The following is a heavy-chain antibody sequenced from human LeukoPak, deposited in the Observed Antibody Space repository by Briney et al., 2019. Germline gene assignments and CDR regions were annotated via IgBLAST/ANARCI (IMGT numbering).Heavy chain of an antibody. V-gene: IGHV5-51*01. CDR2: IDPSDSET. J-gene: IGHJ4*02. CDR3: ARQTAMGRSGDY. Sequence: TGESLKISCEASGYSFTSYWIGWVRQMPGKGLEWMGIIDPSDSETRYTPSFQGQVTISVDKSLTTADLQWNSLKASDTAMYYCARQTAMGRSGDYWGQGTLVTVSS. D-gene: IGHD5-18*01. CDR1: GYSFTSYW.